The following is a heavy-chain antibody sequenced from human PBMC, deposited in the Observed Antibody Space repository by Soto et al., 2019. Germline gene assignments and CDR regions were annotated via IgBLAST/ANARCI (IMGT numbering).Heavy chain of an antibody. CDR3: AREITGNTPVDY. J-gene: IGHJ4*02. CDR2: ISRGGDTT. D-gene: IGHD5-18*01. Sequence: GGSLRLSCVASGFTFTRYGFNWVRQAPGKGQEWISFISRGGDTTYIADSVEGRFTISRDNAENSLYLQMNSLKAEDTAVYYCAREITGNTPVDYWGQGTQVTVSS. V-gene: IGHV3-48*03. CDR1: GFTFTRYG.